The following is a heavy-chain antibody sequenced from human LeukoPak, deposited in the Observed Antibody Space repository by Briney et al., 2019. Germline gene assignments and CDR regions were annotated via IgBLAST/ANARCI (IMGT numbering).Heavy chain of an antibody. CDR1: GGSISSSSFY. D-gene: IGHD1-26*01. CDR3: ASLDSGSYFGRGAFDI. J-gene: IGHJ3*02. Sequence: SETLSLTCTVSGGSISSSSFYWGWIRQPPGKGLEWIGYIYYSGSTNYNPSLKSRVTISVDTSKNQFSLKLSSVTAADTAVYYCASLDSGSYFGRGAFDIWGQGTMVTVSS. CDR2: IYYSGST. V-gene: IGHV4-61*05.